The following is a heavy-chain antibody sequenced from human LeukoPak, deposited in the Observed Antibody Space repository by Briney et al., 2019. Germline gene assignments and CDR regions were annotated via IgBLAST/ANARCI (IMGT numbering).Heavy chain of an antibody. D-gene: IGHD3-10*01. CDR2: ISSSGGST. Sequence: PGGSLRLSCAASGFTFSSYTMHWVRQAPGKGLEYVSAISSSGGSTYYANSVKGRFTISRDNSKNTLFLQMGSLRAEDMAVYYCARDGPYRGSSYFFDYWGQGTLVTVSS. CDR3: ARDGPYRGSSYFFDY. CDR1: GFTFSSYT. J-gene: IGHJ4*02. V-gene: IGHV3-64*01.